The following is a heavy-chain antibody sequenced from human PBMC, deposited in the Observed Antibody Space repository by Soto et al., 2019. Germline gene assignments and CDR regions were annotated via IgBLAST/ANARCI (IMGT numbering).Heavy chain of an antibody. D-gene: IGHD4-17*01. J-gene: IGHJ6*02. Sequence: ASVKVYCEASGYTFTSYGLQWVRQAPGQRLEWMGWINAGNGNTKYSQKFQDRVTITRDTSATTAYMELRTLRPEDTAVYYCAREGLVLVPTTVNSDYYYYAMDVWGQGTTVIVSS. CDR3: AREGLVLVPTTVNSDYYYYAMDV. CDR1: GYTFTSYG. CDR2: INAGNGNT. V-gene: IGHV1-3*01.